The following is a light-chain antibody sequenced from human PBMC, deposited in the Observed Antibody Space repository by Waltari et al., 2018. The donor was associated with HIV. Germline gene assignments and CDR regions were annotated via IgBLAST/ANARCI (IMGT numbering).Light chain of an antibody. J-gene: IGKJ1*01. CDR1: PSISSW. Sequence: DIQMTQSPSTLSASVGDRVTITCRASPSISSWLAWYQQKPGKAPKLLIYKASSLESGVPARCSGSGSGTEFTLTINSLQPDDLATYYCQQYNNYSRTLGQGTKVEIK. CDR2: KAS. V-gene: IGKV1-5*03. CDR3: QQYNNYSRT.